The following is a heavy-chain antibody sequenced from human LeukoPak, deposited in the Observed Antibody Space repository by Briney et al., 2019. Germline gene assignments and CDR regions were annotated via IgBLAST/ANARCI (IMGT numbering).Heavy chain of an antibody. CDR3: ARAPPVLGGIPDY. CDR1: GASISSYY. CDR2: IFYSGST. V-gene: IGHV4-59*01. J-gene: IGHJ4*02. Sequence: PSETLSLTCTVSGASISSYYWSWIRQPPGKGLEWIGYIFYSGSTKYNPSLESRVTISVDTSKNQFSLKLSSVTAADTAVYYCARAPPVLGGIPDYWGQGTLVTVPS. D-gene: IGHD4-23*01.